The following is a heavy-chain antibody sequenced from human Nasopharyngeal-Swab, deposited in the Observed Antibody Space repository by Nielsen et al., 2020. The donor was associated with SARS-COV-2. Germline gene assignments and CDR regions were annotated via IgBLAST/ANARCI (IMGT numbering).Heavy chain of an antibody. CDR3: ARDLPRITIFGVVDY. CDR1: GGTFKNYA. J-gene: IGHJ4*02. D-gene: IGHD3-3*01. CDR2: ISAYNGNT. Sequence: ASVKVSCKVSGGTFKNYAISWVRQAPGQGLEWMGWISAYNGNTNYAQKLQGRVTMTTDTSTSTAYMELRSLRSDDTAVYYCARDLPRITIFGVVDYWGQGTLVTVSS. V-gene: IGHV1-18*01.